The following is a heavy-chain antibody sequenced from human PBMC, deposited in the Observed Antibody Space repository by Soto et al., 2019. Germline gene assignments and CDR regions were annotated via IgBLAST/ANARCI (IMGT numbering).Heavy chain of an antibody. D-gene: IGHD6-13*01. V-gene: IGHV1-18*04. Sequence: QVQLVQSGAEVKKPGASVKVSCKTSGYTFTSYGISWVRQAPGQGLEWMGWISAYNGNTNYAQKLQGRVTMTTDTHTSTAYMELTSMRYADTAVYYCARGEAAAPSYYYYGMDVWGPGTTVTVSS. CDR3: ARGEAAAPSYYYYGMDV. J-gene: IGHJ6*02. CDR2: ISAYNGNT. CDR1: GYTFTSYG.